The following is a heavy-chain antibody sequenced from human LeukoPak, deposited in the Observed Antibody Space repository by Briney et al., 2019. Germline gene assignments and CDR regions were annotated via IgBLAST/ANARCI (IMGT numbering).Heavy chain of an antibody. J-gene: IGHJ6*02. Sequence: GESLKISFKGSGYRFTSYWIGWVRQMPGKGLEWMGIIYPGDSDTRYSPSFQGQVTISADKSISTAYLQWSSLKASDTAMYYCARLDARCSSTSCHTYYYYGMDVWGQGTTVTVSS. CDR2: IYPGDSDT. D-gene: IGHD2-2*01. CDR3: ARLDARCSSTSCHTYYYYGMDV. V-gene: IGHV5-51*01. CDR1: GYRFTSYW.